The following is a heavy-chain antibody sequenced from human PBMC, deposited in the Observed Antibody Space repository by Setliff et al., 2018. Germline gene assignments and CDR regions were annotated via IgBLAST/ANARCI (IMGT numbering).Heavy chain of an antibody. CDR2: IYTTGNT. CDR1: GDSIASGSDY. CDR3: ARYIPSAGCFDP. Sequence: SETLSLTCTVSGDSIASGSDYWNWIRRPAGKGLEWIGRIYTTGNTNYNPSLKSRVTISVDTSKKQFSLMLTSVTAADTAVYYCARYIPSAGCFDPWGQGALVTVS. J-gene: IGHJ5*02. V-gene: IGHV4-61*02. D-gene: IGHD2-21*01.